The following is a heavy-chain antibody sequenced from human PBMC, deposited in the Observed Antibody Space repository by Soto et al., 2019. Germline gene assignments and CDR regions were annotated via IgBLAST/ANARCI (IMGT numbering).Heavy chain of an antibody. CDR1: GFTFSSYS. D-gene: IGHD6-13*01. Sequence: GGSLRLSCAASGFTFSSYSMNWVRQAPGKGLEWVSSISSSSSYIYYADSVKGRFTISSDNAKNSLYLQMNSLRAEDTAVYYCARSVSSSRAVYFQHWGQGTLVTVSS. V-gene: IGHV3-21*01. J-gene: IGHJ1*01. CDR2: ISSSSSYI. CDR3: ARSVSSSRAVYFQH.